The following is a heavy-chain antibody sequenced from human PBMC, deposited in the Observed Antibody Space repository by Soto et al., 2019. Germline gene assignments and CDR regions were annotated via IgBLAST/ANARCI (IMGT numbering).Heavy chain of an antibody. V-gene: IGHV3-74*01. CDR1: GFTFRDYW. Sequence: EVQLVESGGGLVQPGGSLRLSCAASGFTFRDYWMHWVRQAPGKGLEWVSRIKRDGSTTDYADSVKGRFTISIDNAKNTLYLEMNSLRVEDTADYYCARGAINYYYYDVWGKGTTVTVSS. CDR2: IKRDGSTT. J-gene: IGHJ6*03. CDR3: ARGAINYYYYDV.